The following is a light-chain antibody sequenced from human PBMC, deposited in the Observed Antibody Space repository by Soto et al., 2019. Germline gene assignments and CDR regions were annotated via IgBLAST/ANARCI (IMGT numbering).Light chain of an antibody. V-gene: IGKV3-15*01. Sequence: ERVMTQSPATLSVSPGERATLSCRASQSVSRNLAWYQQKPGQAPRLLIYGASTRATGIPGRFSGSGSGTEFTLTISSLQSEDFAVYYCQQYNNWPPWTFGQGTKVEIK. J-gene: IGKJ1*01. CDR3: QQYNNWPPWT. CDR1: QSVSRN. CDR2: GAS.